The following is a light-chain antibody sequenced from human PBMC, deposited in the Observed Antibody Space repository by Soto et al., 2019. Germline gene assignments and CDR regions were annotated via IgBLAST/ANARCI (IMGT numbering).Light chain of an antibody. CDR3: VAWDDSLNGVV. CDR1: RSNIGSYT. V-gene: IGLV1-44*01. J-gene: IGLJ2*01. CDR2: NRN. Sequence: QSVLTQSPSVSGTPGQRVAISCSGSRSNIGSYTVTWYHQLPGTAPKLLIYNRNQRPSGVPDRFSGSHSGTSASLAISGRQSEEEADYYCVAWDDSLNGVVFGGGTKVTVL.